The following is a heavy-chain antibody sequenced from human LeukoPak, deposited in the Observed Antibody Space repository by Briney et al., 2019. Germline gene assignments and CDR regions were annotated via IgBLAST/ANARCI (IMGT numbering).Heavy chain of an antibody. J-gene: IGHJ4*02. D-gene: IGHD1-7*01. Sequence: KASETLSLTCAVSGGSISSGGYSWSWIRQPPGKGLEWIGYIYHSGSTYYNPSLKSRVTISVDTSKNQFSLKLSSVTAADTAVYYCARVLELEYYFDYWGQGTLVTVSS. CDR3: ARVLELEYYFDY. CDR2: IYHSGST. CDR1: GGSISSGGYS. V-gene: IGHV4-30-2*01.